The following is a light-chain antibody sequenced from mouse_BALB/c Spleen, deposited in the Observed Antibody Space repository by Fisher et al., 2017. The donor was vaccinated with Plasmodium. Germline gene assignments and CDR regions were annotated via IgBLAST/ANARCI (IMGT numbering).Light chain of an antibody. CDR2: YTS. Sequence: DIVLTQSPVTLSVTPGESVSLSCRASQSISNNLHWYQQKSHESPRLLINYTSQSISGITSRFSCSGSGTDFTLKISRVEAEDLGLYYCWQGTHFPFTFGGGTKLEI. J-gene: IGKJ2*01. CDR1: QSISNN. CDR3: WQGTHFPFT. V-gene: IGKV5-43*01.